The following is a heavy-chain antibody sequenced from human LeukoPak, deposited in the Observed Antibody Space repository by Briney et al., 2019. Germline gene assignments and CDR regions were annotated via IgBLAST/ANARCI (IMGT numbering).Heavy chain of an antibody. Sequence: TGGSLRLSCAASGFTFSSYAMSWVRKAPGKGLEWVSVISGSGGSTYYADSVKGRFTISRDNAKNSLYLQMNSLRAEDTAVYYCARDYDSSGYYYDAFDIWGQGTMVTVSS. D-gene: IGHD3-22*01. CDR2: ISGSGGST. CDR3: ARDYDSSGYYYDAFDI. V-gene: IGHV3-23*01. J-gene: IGHJ3*02. CDR1: GFTFSSYA.